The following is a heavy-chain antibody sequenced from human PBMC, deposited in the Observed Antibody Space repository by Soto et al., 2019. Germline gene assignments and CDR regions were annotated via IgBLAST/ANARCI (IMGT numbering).Heavy chain of an antibody. V-gene: IGHV1-69*02. Sequence: SVKVSCKASGGTFSSYTISWVRQAPGQGLEWMGRIIPILGIANNAQKFQGIVTITADKSTSAAYMELSSLRSEDTAVYYCARGTGTRSRSDYYYMDVWGKGTTVTVSS. CDR3: ARGTGTRSRSDYYYMDV. D-gene: IGHD1-7*01. J-gene: IGHJ6*03. CDR1: GGTFSSYT. CDR2: IIPILGIA.